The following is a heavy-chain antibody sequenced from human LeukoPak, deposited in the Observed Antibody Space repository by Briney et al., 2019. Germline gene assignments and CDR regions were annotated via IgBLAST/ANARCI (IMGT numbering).Heavy chain of an antibody. CDR2: ISSSSTI. J-gene: IGHJ3*02. Sequence: PGGSLRLSCAASGFTFSSYSMNWVRQAPGKGLEWVSYISSSSTIYYADSVKGRFTISRDNAKNSLYLQMNSLRAEDTAVYYCARAPFWSGYWGAFDIWGQGTMVTVSS. CDR3: ARAPFWSGYWGAFDI. CDR1: GFTFSSYS. D-gene: IGHD3-3*01. V-gene: IGHV3-48*01.